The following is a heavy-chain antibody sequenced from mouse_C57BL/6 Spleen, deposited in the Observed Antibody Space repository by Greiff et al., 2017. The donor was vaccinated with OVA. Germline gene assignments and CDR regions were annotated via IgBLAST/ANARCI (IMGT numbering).Heavy chain of an antibody. CDR1: GYTFTSYW. Sequence: VKLQQPGAELVKPGASVKLSCKASGYTFTSYWMHWVKQRPGQGLEWIGMIHPNSGSTNYNEKFKSKATLTVDKSSSTAYMQLSSLTSEDSAVYYCARSYYYGSSQGFAYWGQGTLVTVSA. CDR2: IHPNSGST. J-gene: IGHJ3*01. V-gene: IGHV1-64*01. D-gene: IGHD1-1*01. CDR3: ARSYYYGSSQGFAY.